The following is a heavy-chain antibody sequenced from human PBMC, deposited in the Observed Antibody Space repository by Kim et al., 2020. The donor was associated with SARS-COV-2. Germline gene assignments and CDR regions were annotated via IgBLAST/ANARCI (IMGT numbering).Heavy chain of an antibody. CDR1: GGSISSSNW. D-gene: IGHD3-9*01. V-gene: IGHV4-4*02. CDR3: ARVGDVLRYFDWLLYGGGPLDY. Sequence: SETLSLTCAVSGGSISSSNWWSWVRQPPGKGLEWIGEIYHSGSTNYNPSLKSRVTISVDKSKNQFSLKLSSVTAADTAVYYCARVGDVLRYFDWLLYGGGPLDYWGQGTLVTVSS. J-gene: IGHJ4*02. CDR2: IYHSGST.